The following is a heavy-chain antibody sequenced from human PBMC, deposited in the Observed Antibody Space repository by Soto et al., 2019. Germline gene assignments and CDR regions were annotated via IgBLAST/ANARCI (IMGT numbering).Heavy chain of an antibody. CDR2: INGANGNA. CDR3: ARGKGMAENYYYHGMDV. Sequence: QVQVVQSGAEVKKPGASVKVSCKASGYSFSTYSMHWVRQAPGQGLEWMGWINGANGNARYSQKFKDRVSISRDTPASTGYMELSSLRSEDTAVYYCARGKGMAENYYYHGMDVWGPGTTVIVSS. J-gene: IGHJ6*02. V-gene: IGHV1-3*01. CDR1: GYSFSTYS.